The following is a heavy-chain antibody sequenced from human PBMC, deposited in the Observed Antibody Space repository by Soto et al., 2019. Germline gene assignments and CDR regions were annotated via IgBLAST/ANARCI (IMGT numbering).Heavy chain of an antibody. D-gene: IGHD6-13*01. V-gene: IGHV1-58*01. CDR3: AADPEQQLAYFDY. CDR1: GFTFTSSA. J-gene: IGHJ4*02. Sequence: QMQLVQSGPEVKKPGTSVKVSCKASGFTFTSSAVQWVRQARGQRLEWIGWIVVGSGNTNYAQKFQERVTITRDMSTSTAYMELSSLGSEDTAVYYCAADPEQQLAYFDYWGQGTLVTVSS. CDR2: IVVGSGNT.